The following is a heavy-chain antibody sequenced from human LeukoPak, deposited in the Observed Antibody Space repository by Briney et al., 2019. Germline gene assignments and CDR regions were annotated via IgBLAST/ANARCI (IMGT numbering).Heavy chain of an antibody. J-gene: IGHJ4*02. CDR2: IKQDGSEK. V-gene: IGHV3-7*01. Sequence: GGSLRLSCAASGFTFSTYWMSWVRQAPGKGLEWVANIKQDGSEKYYIDSVKGRFTISRDNAKNSLYLQMNSLRAEDTAMYYCARDSAGNDCWGQGTLVTVSS. D-gene: IGHD6-13*01. CDR3: ARDSAGNDC. CDR1: GFTFSTYW.